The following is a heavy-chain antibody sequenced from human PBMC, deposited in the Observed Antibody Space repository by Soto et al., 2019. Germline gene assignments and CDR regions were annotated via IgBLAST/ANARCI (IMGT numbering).Heavy chain of an antibody. CDR3: ARDSVIGYPRAKGGDV. V-gene: IGHV1-69*12. CDR2: IIPIFGTA. J-gene: IGHJ6*02. CDR1: GGTFSSYA. D-gene: IGHD5-18*01. Sequence: QVQLVQSGAEVKKPGSSVKVSCKASGGTFSSYAISWVRQAPGQGLEWMGGIIPIFGTANYAQKFQGRVTITEAESASTAHRELSSLRSEDTAVYYCARDSVIGYPRAKGGDVWGQGTTVTVSS.